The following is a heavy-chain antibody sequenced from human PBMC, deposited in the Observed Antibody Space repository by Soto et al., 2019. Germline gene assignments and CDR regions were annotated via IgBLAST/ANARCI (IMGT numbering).Heavy chain of an antibody. Sequence: PSETLSLTCAVSGGSISSGGYSWSWIRQPPGKGLECIGYIYHSVSTYYNPSLKSRVTISVDNSKNTLHLQMNSLRAEDTAVYYCAREGRPWGQGTLVTVSS. CDR1: GGSISSGGYS. J-gene: IGHJ5*02. CDR2: IYHSVST. V-gene: IGHV4-30-2*01. D-gene: IGHD2-15*01. CDR3: AREGRP.